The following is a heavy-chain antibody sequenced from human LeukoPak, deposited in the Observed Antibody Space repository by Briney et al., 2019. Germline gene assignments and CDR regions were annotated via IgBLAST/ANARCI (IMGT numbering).Heavy chain of an antibody. CDR3: ARVPVEQQLVNYGYFDY. J-gene: IGHJ4*02. CDR1: GGSISSSNW. CDR2: IYHSGST. D-gene: IGHD6-13*01. Sequence: SGTLSLTCAVSGGSISSSNWWSWVRQPPGKGLEWIGEIYHSGSTNYNPSLKSRVTISVDKSKNQFSLKLSSVTAADTAVYYCARVPVEQQLVNYGYFDYWGQGTLVTVSS. V-gene: IGHV4-4*02.